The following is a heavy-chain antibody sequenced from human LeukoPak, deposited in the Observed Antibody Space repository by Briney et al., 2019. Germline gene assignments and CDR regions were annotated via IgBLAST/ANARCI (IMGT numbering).Heavy chain of an antibody. CDR2: IYYSGST. CDR1: GGSISSSSYY. J-gene: IGHJ3*02. Sequence: KTSETLSLTCTVSGGSISSSSYYWGWIRQPPGKGLEWIGSIYYSGSTYYNPSLKSRVTISVDTSKNQFSLKLSSVTAADTAVYYCARLGDDPKAFDIWGQGTMVTVSS. V-gene: IGHV4-39*07. D-gene: IGHD3-16*01. CDR3: ARLGDDPKAFDI.